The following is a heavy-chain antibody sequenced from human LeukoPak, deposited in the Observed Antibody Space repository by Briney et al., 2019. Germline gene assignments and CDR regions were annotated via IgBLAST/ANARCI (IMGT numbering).Heavy chain of an antibody. CDR3: AKRPNYCSSSSCLDS. CDR1: GFTFSNYA. CDR2: LTASGGST. D-gene: IGHD2-2*01. J-gene: IGHJ5*01. Sequence: GGSLRLSCAASGFTFSNYAMAWVRKAPGKGLEWLSSLTASGGSTYYADPVKGRFTISRDNSKNTLYLQMNSLRAEDTAVYYCAKRPNYCSSSSCLDSWGQGTLVTVSS. V-gene: IGHV3-23*01.